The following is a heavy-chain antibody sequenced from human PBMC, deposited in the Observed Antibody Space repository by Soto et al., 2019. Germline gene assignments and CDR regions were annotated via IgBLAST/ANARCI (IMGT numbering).Heavy chain of an antibody. CDR2: IYYSGST. J-gene: IGHJ2*01. CDR1: GGYISTHC. V-gene: IGHV4-59*08. D-gene: IGHD1-26*01. CDR3: ARPRGTTPAVWYFDL. Sequence: TETLSITCNVSGGYISTHCWSWIRQPPGKGLEWIGYIYYSGSTDYNPSLKSRVTISVDTSKNQLSLRLTSVTAADTAVYYCARPRGTTPAVWYFDLWGRGTLVTVSS.